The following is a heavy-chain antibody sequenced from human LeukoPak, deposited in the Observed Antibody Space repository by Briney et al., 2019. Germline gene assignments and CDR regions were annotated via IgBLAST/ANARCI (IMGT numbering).Heavy chain of an antibody. CDR3: ARDYYDSSGYQQFDY. V-gene: IGHV4-34*01. Sequence: PSETLSLTCAVYGGSFSGYYWSWIRQPPGKGLEWIGEINHSGSTNYNPSLKSRVTISVDTSKNQFSLKLSSVTDADTAVYYCARDYYDSSGYQQFDYWGQGTLVTVSS. CDR2: INHSGST. D-gene: IGHD3-22*01. CDR1: GGSFSGYY. J-gene: IGHJ4*02.